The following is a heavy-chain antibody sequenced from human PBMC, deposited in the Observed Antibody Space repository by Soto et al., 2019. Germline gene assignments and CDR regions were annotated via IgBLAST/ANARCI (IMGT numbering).Heavy chain of an antibody. CDR2: IYSGGST. CDR1: GFTVSSNY. D-gene: IGHD3-22*01. V-gene: IGHV3-53*01. CDR3: ARDRVESGYPEYFQH. Sequence: EVQLVESGGGLIQPGGSLRLSCAASGFTVSSNYMSWVRQAPGKGLEWVSVIYSGGSTYYADSVKGRFTISRDNSKNTLYLQMNSLRAEDTAVYYCARDRVESGYPEYFQHAGQGTRVTVSS. J-gene: IGHJ1*01.